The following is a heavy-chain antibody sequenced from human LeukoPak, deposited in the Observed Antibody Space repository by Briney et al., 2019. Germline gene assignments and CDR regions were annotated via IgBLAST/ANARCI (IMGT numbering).Heavy chain of an antibody. CDR1: GFTFSDYE. CDR2: ISTSGSTT. J-gene: IGHJ4*02. Sequence: GGSLRLSCAASGFTFSDYEINWVRQALGNGLEWVSCISTSGSTTYYADSVKGRFTISRDNAKNSLFLQMNTLTAEDTAVYYCARGALHVFDYWGQGTPVTVSS. V-gene: IGHV3-48*03. D-gene: IGHD3-10*02. CDR3: ARGALHVFDY.